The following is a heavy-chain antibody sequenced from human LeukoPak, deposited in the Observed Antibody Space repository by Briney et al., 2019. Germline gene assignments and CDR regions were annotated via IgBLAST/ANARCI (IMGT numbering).Heavy chain of an antibody. J-gene: IGHJ2*01. CDR1: GGSFSGYY. CDR2: INHSGST. V-gene: IGHV4-34*01. CDR3: ARDPDYSDWYFDL. Sequence: SETLSLTCAVYGGSFSGYYWSWIRQPPGKGLEWIGEINHSGSTNYNPSLKSRVTISVDTSKNQFSLKLSSVTAADTAVYYCARDPDYSDWYFDLWGRGTLVTVSS. D-gene: IGHD5-12*01.